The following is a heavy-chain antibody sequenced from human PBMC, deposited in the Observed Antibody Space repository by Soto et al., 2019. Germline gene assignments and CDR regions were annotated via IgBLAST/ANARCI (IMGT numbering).Heavy chain of an antibody. V-gene: IGHV3-33*01. J-gene: IGHJ4*02. CDR3: VRDITYGSLVS. CDR1: GFTLSSYG. D-gene: IGHD1-20*01. Sequence: QVQLVESGGGVVQPGRSLRVSCTASGFTLSSYGMHWVRQAPGKGLEWVAIIWYDGSDNYYADSVKGRFTISRDNSKNTLYLQMNSLRAEDTAVYYCVRDITYGSLVSWGQGTLVTVSS. CDR2: IWYDGSDN.